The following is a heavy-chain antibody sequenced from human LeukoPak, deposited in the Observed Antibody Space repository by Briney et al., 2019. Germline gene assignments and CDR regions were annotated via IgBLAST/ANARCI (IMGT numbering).Heavy chain of an antibody. CDR2: IYYSGST. J-gene: IGHJ4*02. CDR3: ARDRTGLDY. Sequence: SETLSFTCTVSGGSIGSYYWSWIRQPPGKGLEWIGYIYYSGSTNYNPSLKSRVTISVDTSKNQFSLKLSSVTAADTAVYYCARDRTGLDYWGQGTLVTVSS. CDR1: GGSIGSYY. V-gene: IGHV4-59*01.